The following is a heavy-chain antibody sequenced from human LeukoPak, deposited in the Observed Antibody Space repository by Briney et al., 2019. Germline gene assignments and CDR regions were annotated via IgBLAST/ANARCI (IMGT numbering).Heavy chain of an antibody. J-gene: IGHJ3*02. D-gene: IGHD1-26*01. V-gene: IGHV3-20*04. CDR1: GLTFDDYG. CDR3: ASKLVGQDAFDI. CDR2: INWNGGSS. Sequence: PGGSLRLSCAASGLTFDDYGMSWVRQAPGKGLEWVSGINWNGGSSGYADSVKGRFTISRDNAKNSLYLQMNSLRAEDTAVYYCASKLVGQDAFDIWGQGTMVTVSS.